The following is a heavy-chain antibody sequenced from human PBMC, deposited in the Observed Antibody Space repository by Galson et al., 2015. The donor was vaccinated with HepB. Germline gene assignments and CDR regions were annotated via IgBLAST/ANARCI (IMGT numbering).Heavy chain of an antibody. CDR3: ASSRHIAAIPFDY. D-gene: IGHD2-2*02. CDR1: GFTFSSYA. CDR2: ISGSGGST. V-gene: IGHV3-23*01. Sequence: SLRLSCAASGFTFSSYAMSWVRQAPGKGLEWVSAISGSGGSTYYADSVKGRFTISRDNAKNSLYLQMNSLRAEDTAVYYCASSRHIAAIPFDYWGQGTLVTVSS. J-gene: IGHJ4*02.